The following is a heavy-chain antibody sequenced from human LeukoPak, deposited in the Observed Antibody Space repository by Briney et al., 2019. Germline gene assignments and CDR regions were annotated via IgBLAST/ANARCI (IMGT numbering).Heavy chain of an antibody. D-gene: IGHD6-6*01. CDR2: INHSGST. J-gene: IGHJ5*02. CDR3: ARAPGYSSSSGGLDP. CDR1: GGSFSGYH. Sequence: SETLSLTCAVYGGSFSGYHWNWIRQPPGKGLEWIGEINHSGSTNYNPSLKSRVTISVDTSKNQFSLKLSSVTAADTAVYYCARAPGYSSSSGGLDPWGQGTLVTVSS. V-gene: IGHV4-34*01.